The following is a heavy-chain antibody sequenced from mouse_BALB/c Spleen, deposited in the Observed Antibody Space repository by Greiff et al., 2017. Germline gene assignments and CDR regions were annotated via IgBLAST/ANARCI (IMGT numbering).Heavy chain of an antibody. Sequence: VQLQQSGAELVKPGASVKLSCKASGYTFTSYWMHWVKQRPGQGLEWIGEINPSNGRTNYNEKFKSKATLTVDKSSSTAYMQLSSLTSEDSAVYYCATYYCSSYGYFDVWGAGTTVTVSA. J-gene: IGHJ1*01. V-gene: IGHV1S81*02. CDR1: GYTFTSYW. CDR3: ATYYCSSYGYFDV. D-gene: IGHD1-1*01. CDR2: INPSNGRT.